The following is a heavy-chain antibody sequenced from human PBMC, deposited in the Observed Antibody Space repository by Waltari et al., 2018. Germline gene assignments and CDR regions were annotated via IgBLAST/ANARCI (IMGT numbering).Heavy chain of an antibody. Sequence: QQHLQESGPGLVKPSETLSLTCTVSGVSISRSNYYWGWIRQPPGKGLEWIGQISESGSTSYNPSLKSRVTISVDTSRNQISLNLYSVTAADAAVYYCARRENYNFWRDSFDVWGQGTVVIVSS. CDR3: ARRENYNFWRDSFDV. J-gene: IGHJ3*01. CDR2: ISESGST. V-gene: IGHV4-39*07. D-gene: IGHD3-3*01. CDR1: GVSISRSNYY.